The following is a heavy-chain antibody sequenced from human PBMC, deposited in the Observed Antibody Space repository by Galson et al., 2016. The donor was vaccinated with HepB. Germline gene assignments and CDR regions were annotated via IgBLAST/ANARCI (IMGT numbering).Heavy chain of an antibody. J-gene: IGHJ4*02. V-gene: IGHV3-48*02. D-gene: IGHD3-3*01. Sequence: SLRLSCAASGFNFSPSSMNWVRQAPGEGLEWLSYISGTTHIFVSYADSVRGRVTISRDNARNSLYLHLNSLRDEDTAVYYCARDFSWSFENWGQGTLVTVSS. CDR1: GFNFSPSS. CDR2: ISGTTHIF. CDR3: ARDFSWSFEN.